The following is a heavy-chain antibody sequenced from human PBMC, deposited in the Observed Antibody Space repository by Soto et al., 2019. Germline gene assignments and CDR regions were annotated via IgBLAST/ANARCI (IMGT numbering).Heavy chain of an antibody. D-gene: IGHD1-26*01. CDR2: INAGNGNT. CDR1: GYTFTGYA. V-gene: IGHV1-3*01. J-gene: IGHJ4*02. CDR3: ARKNSGTYPFDF. Sequence: ASVKVSCKASGYTFTGYAMHWVRQAPGQRLEWMGWINAGNGNTKYSQKFQGRVTITRDTSASTAYMELSSLRSEDTAVYYCARKNSGTYPFDFWGQGTLVTVS.